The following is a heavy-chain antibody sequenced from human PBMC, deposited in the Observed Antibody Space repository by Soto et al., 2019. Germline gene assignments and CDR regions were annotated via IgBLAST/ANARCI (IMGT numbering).Heavy chain of an antibody. V-gene: IGHV4-4*07. CDR1: VDSISGFY. CDR3: VRDGTKTLRDWFDP. D-gene: IGHD1-1*01. CDR2: IYATGTT. J-gene: IGHJ5*02. Sequence: SEALSLICTVSVDSISGFYWSWIRKSAGKGLEWIGRIYATGTTDYNPSLKSRVMMSVDTSKKQFSLKLRSVTAADTAVYYCVRDGTKTLRDWFDPWGQGISVTVSS.